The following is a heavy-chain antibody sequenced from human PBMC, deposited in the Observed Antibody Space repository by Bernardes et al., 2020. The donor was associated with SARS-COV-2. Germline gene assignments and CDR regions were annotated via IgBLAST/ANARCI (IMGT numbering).Heavy chain of an antibody. D-gene: IGHD5-12*01. CDR1: GFTFSSYG. Sequence: LRLSCAASGFTFSSYGMHWVRQAPGKGLEWVAVIWYDGSNKYYADSVKGRFTISRDNSKNTLYLQMNSLRAEDTAVYYCARDYQWLRSMDVWGQGTTVTVSS. CDR3: ARDYQWLRSMDV. J-gene: IGHJ6*02. V-gene: IGHV3-33*01. CDR2: IWYDGSNK.